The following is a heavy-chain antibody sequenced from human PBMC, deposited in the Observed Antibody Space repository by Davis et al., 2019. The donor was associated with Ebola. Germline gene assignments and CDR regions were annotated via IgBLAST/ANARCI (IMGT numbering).Heavy chain of an antibody. CDR3: ARHFVGKLFGMDV. D-gene: IGHD3-3*02. Sequence: GGSLRLSCEGSGYSFTSYWISWVRQMPGKGLEWVGRIDPSDSYTDYSPSFQGHVTISTDKSINTAYLQWNSLKASDTAIYFCARHFVGKLFGMDVWGQGTMVTVSS. CDR1: GYSFTSYW. CDR2: IDPSDSYT. J-gene: IGHJ6*02. V-gene: IGHV5-10-1*01.